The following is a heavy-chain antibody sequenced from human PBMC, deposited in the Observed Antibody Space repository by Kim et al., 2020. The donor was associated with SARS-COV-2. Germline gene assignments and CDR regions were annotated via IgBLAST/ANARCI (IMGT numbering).Heavy chain of an antibody. CDR1: GFTFSSYA. J-gene: IGHJ4*02. D-gene: IGHD5-18*01. CDR2: ISYDGSNK. CDR3: ATTPGRGYSYGFDY. V-gene: IGHV3-30*04. Sequence: GGSLRLSCAASGFTFSSYAMHWVRQAPGKGLEWVAVISYDGSNKYYADSVKGRFTISRDNSKNTLYLQMNSLRAEDTAVYYCATTPGRGYSYGFDYWGQGALVTVSS.